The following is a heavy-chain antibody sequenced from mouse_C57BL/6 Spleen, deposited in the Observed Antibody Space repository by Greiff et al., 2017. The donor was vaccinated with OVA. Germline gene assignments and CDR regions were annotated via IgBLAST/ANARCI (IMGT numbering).Heavy chain of an antibody. V-gene: IGHV7-3*01. Sequence: EVMLVESGGGLVQPGGSLSLSCAASGFTFTDSYMSWVRQPPGKALEWLGFIRNKANGYTTGYSASVNGRFTISRDNSQSILYLQMNALRAEDSATYYCARYQGYDFCFDYWGQGTTLTVSS. CDR1: GFTFTDSY. J-gene: IGHJ2*01. CDR2: IRNKANGYTT. D-gene: IGHD2-4*01. CDR3: ARYQGYDFCFDY.